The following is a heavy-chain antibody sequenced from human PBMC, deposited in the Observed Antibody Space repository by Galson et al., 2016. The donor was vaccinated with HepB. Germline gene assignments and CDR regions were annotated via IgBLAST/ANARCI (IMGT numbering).Heavy chain of an antibody. Sequence: LRLSCAASGFTFSGSAMHWVRQASGKGLEWVGRIRSKANSYATAYAASVKGRFTIPRDDSKNTAYLQMNSLKTEDTAVYYCTRPKTTAIGGRSDYWGQGNLVTVSS. V-gene: IGHV3-73*01. CDR1: GFTFSGSA. J-gene: IGHJ4*02. CDR3: TRPKTTAIGGRSDY. D-gene: IGHD2-21*02. CDR2: IRSKANSYAT.